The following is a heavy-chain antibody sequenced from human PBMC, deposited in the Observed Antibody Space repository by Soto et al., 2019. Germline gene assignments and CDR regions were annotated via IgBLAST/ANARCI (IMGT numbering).Heavy chain of an antibody. Sequence: PSQTLSLTCAISGDSVSSNSAAWNWIRQSPSRGLEWLGRTYYRSKWYNDYAVSVKSRITINPDTSKNQFSLQLNSVTPEDTAVYYCARDRRRQWLGYYYYYGIDVWGQGTTVTVSS. CDR1: GDSVSSNSAA. J-gene: IGHJ6*02. V-gene: IGHV6-1*01. CDR2: TYYRSKWYN. D-gene: IGHD6-19*01. CDR3: ARDRRRQWLGYYYYYGIDV.